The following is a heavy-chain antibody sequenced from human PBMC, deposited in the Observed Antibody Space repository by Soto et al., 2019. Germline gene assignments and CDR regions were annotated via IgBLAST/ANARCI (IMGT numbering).Heavy chain of an antibody. V-gene: IGHV4-39*01. D-gene: IGHD3-3*02. CDR2: IYYSGST. J-gene: IGHJ6*03. CDR3: AGRRHCWSDPSYSTVV. CDR1: GGSISSSSYY. Sequence: SETLSLTCTVSGGSISSSSYYWGWIRQPPGKGLEWIGSIYYSGSTYYNPSLKSRVTISVDTSKNQFSLKLSSVTAADTAVYYCAGRRHCWSDPSYSTVVWGKGPTVTLSS.